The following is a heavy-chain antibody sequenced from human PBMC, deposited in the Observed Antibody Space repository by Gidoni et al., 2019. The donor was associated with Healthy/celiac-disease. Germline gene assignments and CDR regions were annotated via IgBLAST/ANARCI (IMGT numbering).Heavy chain of an antibody. CDR2: ISSSSSYI. D-gene: IGHD3-10*01. V-gene: IGHV3-21*01. J-gene: IGHJ6*02. CDR3: ARDAYYGSGSPRLYYYYGMDV. CDR1: GFTFSSYS. Sequence: EVQLVESGGGLVKPGGSLRLSCAASGFTFSSYSMHWVRQAPGKGLEWVSSISSSSSYIYYADSVKGRFTISRDNAKNSLYLQMNSLRAEDTAVYYCARDAYYGSGSPRLYYYYGMDVWGQGTTVTVSS.